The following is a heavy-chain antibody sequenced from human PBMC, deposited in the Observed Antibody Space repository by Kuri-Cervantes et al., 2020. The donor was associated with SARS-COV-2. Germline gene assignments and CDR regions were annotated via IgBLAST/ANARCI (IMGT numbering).Heavy chain of an antibody. CDR2: IIPILGIA. CDR3: ARASYGSGSYYGYYYYYYGIDV. CDR1: GGTFSSYT. J-gene: IGHJ6*02. Sequence: SVKVSCKASGGTFSSYTISWVRQAPGQGLEWMGRIIPILGIANYAQKFQGRVTITADKSTSTAYMELSSLRSEDTAVYYCARASYGSGSYYGYYYYYYGIDVWAQGTSATFPS. D-gene: IGHD3-10*01. V-gene: IGHV1-69*02.